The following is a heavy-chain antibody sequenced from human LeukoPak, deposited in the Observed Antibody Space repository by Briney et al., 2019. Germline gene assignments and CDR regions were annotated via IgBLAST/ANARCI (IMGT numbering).Heavy chain of an antibody. CDR3: AKHDGSSWAY. Sequence: PSETLSLTCTVSGGSISGYYWSWIRQPPGKGLEWIGYIYSSGITDYNPSLKSRVTISEDTPKNQFSLRQGSVTAADTALYYCAKHDGSSWAYWGQGTLVTVSS. D-gene: IGHD6-13*01. J-gene: IGHJ4*02. CDR2: IYSSGIT. V-gene: IGHV4-59*08. CDR1: GGSISGYY.